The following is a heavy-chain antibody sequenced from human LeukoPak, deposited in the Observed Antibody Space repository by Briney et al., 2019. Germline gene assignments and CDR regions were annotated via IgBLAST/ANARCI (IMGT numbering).Heavy chain of an antibody. CDR3: ARQYRGYSYGDDAFDI. V-gene: IGHV5-51*01. J-gene: IGHJ3*02. CDR1: GYSFTSYW. Sequence: GESLKISCKGSGYSFTSYWIGWVRQMPGKGLEWMGIIYPGDSDTTYSPSFQGQVTISADKSISTAYLQWSSLKASDTAMYYCARQYRGYSYGDDAFDIWGQGTMVTVSS. D-gene: IGHD5-18*01. CDR2: IYPGDSDT.